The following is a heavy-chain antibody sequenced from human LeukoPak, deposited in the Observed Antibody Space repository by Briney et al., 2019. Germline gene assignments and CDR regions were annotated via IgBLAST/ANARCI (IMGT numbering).Heavy chain of an antibody. CDR2: IIPIFGTA. CDR1: GGTFSSYS. CDR3: ARGSSSGWYGAFDI. J-gene: IGHJ3*02. V-gene: IGHV1-69*05. D-gene: IGHD6-19*01. Sequence: GASVKVSCKASGGTFSSYSISWVRQAPGQGLEWMGGIIPIFGTANYAQKFQGRVTITTDESTSTAYMELSSLRSEDTAVYYCARGSSSGWYGAFDIWGQGTMVTVSS.